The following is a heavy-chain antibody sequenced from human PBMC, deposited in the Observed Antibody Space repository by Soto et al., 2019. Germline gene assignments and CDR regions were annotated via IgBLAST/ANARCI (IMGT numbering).Heavy chain of an antibody. J-gene: IGHJ4*02. CDR2: ISGSGGST. D-gene: IGHD3-16*01. V-gene: IGHV3-23*01. Sequence: GGSLRLSCAASGFTFSSYAMSWVRQAPGKGLEWVSAISGSGGSTYYADSVKGRFTISRDNSKNTLYLQMNSLRAEDTAVYYCAKGRNYDYVWGSYLAHWGQGTRVTVSS. CDR1: GFTFSSYA. CDR3: AKGRNYDYVWGSYLAH.